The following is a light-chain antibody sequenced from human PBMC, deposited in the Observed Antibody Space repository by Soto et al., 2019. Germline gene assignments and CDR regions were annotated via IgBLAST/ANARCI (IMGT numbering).Light chain of an antibody. J-gene: IGKJ4*01. CDR1: QSLGTR. CDR2: DAS. Sequence: EIVLTQSPATLSLSPGERATLSCRSSQSLGTRLAWYQLKPGQSPRLLIYDASNREPGTPARFSGSGSGTDFTLTISSLEPEDFATYYCLQRSDWPLTFGGGTKVEIK. CDR3: LQRSDWPLT. V-gene: IGKV3-11*01.